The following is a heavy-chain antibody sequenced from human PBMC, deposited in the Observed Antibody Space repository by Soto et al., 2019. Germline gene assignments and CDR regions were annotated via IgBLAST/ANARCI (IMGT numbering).Heavy chain of an antibody. CDR3: AITLGYCSGGSCYSGTSTGAFDI. CDR2: IYYSGST. CDR1: VCSMSVFDYY. V-gene: IGHV4-30-4*01. Sequence: TRCLSWTGSVCSMSVFDYYWSWIRQRPGNCLYCSGYIYYSGSTYYNPSLKSRVTISVDTSKNQFSLKLSSVTAADTAVYYCAITLGYCSGGSCYSGTSTGAFDIWGQGTMVTVSS. J-gene: IGHJ3*02. D-gene: IGHD2-15*01.